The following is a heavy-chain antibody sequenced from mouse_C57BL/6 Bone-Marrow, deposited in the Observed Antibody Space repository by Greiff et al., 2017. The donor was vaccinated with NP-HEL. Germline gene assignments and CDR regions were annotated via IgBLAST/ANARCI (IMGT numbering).Heavy chain of an antibody. CDR2: ISSGGDYI. J-gene: IGHJ3*01. V-gene: IGHV5-9-1*02. Sequence: EVNVVESGEGLVKPGGSLKLSCAASGFTFSSYAMSWVRQTPEKRLEWVAYISSGGDYIYYADTVKGRFTISRDNARNTLYLQMSSLKSEDTAMYYCTRGGYYYGSSPAWFAYWGQGTLVTVSA. D-gene: IGHD1-1*01. CDR1: GFTFSSYA. CDR3: TRGGYYYGSSPAWFAY.